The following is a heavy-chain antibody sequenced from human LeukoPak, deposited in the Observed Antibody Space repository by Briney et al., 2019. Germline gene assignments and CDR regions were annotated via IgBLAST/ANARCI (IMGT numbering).Heavy chain of an antibody. D-gene: IGHD1/OR15-1a*01. CDR3: ATETNGRHYDY. J-gene: IGHJ4*02. Sequence: GGSLSLSCTSSGLTFTTSGFNWVRQAPGKGLEWVASIGPTGFNRYHAAFIKGLFTISRANANNFLYLQMHSLRAEDTALYYCATETNGRHYDYWGQGTLLTVSS. CDR1: GLTFTTSG. V-gene: IGHV3-21*06. CDR2: IGPTGFNR.